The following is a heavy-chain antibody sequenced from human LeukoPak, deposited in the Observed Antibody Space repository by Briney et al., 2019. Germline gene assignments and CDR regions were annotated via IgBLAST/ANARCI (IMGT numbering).Heavy chain of an antibody. CDR1: GYTFTSYD. V-gene: IGHV1-8*03. J-gene: IGHJ6*03. Sequence: GASVKVSCKASGYTFTSYDINWVRQATGQGLEWMGWMNPNSGNTGYAQKFQGRVTITRNTSISTAYMELSSLRSEDTAVYYCARGYSYGSIYYYYYYMDVWGKGTTVTVSS. D-gene: IGHD5-18*01. CDR2: MNPNSGNT. CDR3: ARGYSYGSIYYYYYYMDV.